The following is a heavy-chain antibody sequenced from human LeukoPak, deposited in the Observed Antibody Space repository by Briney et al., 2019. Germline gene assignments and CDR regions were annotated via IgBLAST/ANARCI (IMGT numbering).Heavy chain of an antibody. Sequence: GGSLRLSCAASGFSFRNYGMSWVRQAPGKGLEWVSALSGSGDTTYSGDSERGRFTISRDNSKNTLYLQINSLRAEDTAVYFCAKDRVGAMLYFDLWGQGTLVTVSS. V-gene: IGHV3-23*01. CDR3: AKDRVGAMLYFDL. J-gene: IGHJ4*02. CDR2: LSGSGDTT. CDR1: GFSFRNYG. D-gene: IGHD1-26*01.